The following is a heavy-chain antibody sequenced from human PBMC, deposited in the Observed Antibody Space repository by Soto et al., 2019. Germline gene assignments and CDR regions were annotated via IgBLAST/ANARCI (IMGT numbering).Heavy chain of an antibody. Sequence: GGSLRLSCTTSGFNFDEYGMSWVRHAPGKGLEWVSGIFWNGGRTGYADSVKGRFTISRDNVMMSLYLQMNSLRAEDSALYYCARKGRGYSGYDPEYDSWGQGTRVTVSS. D-gene: IGHD5-12*01. CDR1: GFNFDEYG. CDR3: ARKGRGYSGYDPEYDS. V-gene: IGHV3-20*04. CDR2: IFWNGGRT. J-gene: IGHJ4*02.